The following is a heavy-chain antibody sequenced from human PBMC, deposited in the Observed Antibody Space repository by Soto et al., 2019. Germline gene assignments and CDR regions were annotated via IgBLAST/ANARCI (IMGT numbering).Heavy chain of an antibody. CDR1: GGSISSYY. D-gene: IGHD6-19*01. V-gene: IGHV4-59*01. CDR3: ARGDLRWLAD. J-gene: IGHJ4*02. CDR2: TYYSGST. Sequence: PSETLSLTCTVSGGSISSYYWSWIRQPLGKGLEWIGYTYYSGSTNYNPSLKSRVTISVDTSKNQFSLKLSSVTAADTAVYYCARGDLRWLADWGQGTLVTVSS.